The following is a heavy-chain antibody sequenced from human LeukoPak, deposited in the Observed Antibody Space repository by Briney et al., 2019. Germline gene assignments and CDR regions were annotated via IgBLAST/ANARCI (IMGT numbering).Heavy chain of an antibody. CDR2: ISSSSSYI. Sequence: GGSLRLSCAASGFTFSSYSMNWVRQAPGKGLEWVSSISSSSSYIYYADSVKGRFTISRDNAKNSLYLQMNSLRAEDTAAYYCARDRKIQLQFDPWGQGTLVTVSS. CDR3: ARDRKIQLQFDP. D-gene: IGHD5-18*01. CDR1: GFTFSSYS. V-gene: IGHV3-21*01. J-gene: IGHJ5*02.